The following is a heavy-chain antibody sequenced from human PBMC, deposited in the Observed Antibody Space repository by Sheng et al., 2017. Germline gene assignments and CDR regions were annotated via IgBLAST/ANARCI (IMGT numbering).Heavy chain of an antibody. CDR3: ASSFWYYFDY. D-gene: IGHD2-2*01. CDR2: ISANGNTI. Sequence: VQLVESGGGVVQPGGSLRLSCAASGFRFSSYEMNWVRQAPGKGLEWVSHISANGNTIYYRDSVKGRFTISRDNAQNSLYLQMDSLTAEDTALYYCASSFWYYFDYWGQGTLVTVSS. J-gene: IGHJ4*02. V-gene: IGHV3-48*03. CDR1: GFRFSSYE.